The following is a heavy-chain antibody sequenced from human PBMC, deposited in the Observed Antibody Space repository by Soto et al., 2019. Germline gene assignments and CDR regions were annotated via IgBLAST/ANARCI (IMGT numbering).Heavy chain of an antibody. CDR3: ARDSAAGAGIGWDY. CDR2: INPNSDDT. CDR1: GYIFTDYY. Sequence: ASVKVSCKXSGYIFTDYYIHWVRQAPGQGLEWMGWINPNSDDTRYAQKFRGRVTVTMDTSISTAYMDLSRLTSDDTAVYYCARDSAAGAGIGWDYWGQGTLVTVSS. D-gene: IGHD6-13*01. V-gene: IGHV1-2*02. J-gene: IGHJ4*01.